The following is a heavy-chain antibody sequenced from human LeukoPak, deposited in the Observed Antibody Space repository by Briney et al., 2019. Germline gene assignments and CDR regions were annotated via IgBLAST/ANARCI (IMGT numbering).Heavy chain of an antibody. D-gene: IGHD6-19*01. CDR2: IYPGDSDT. V-gene: IGHV5-51*01. J-gene: IGHJ4*02. Sequence: GESLQISCKGSAYSFTSYWIGWLRQMPGKGLEWMGIIYPGDSDTRYSPSFQSQVTISADKSISTAYLQWSSLKASDTAIYYCARRGSSGWSRGPYFDYWGQGTLVTVSS. CDR1: AYSFTSYW. CDR3: ARRGSSGWSRGPYFDY.